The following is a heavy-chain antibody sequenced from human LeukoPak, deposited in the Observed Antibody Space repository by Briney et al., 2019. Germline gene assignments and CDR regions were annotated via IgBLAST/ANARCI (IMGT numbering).Heavy chain of an antibody. CDR3: ARQTGSGLFILP. CDR2: IYYSGST. CDR1: GGSISTYY. Sequence: PSETLSLTCTVSGGSISTYYWSWIRQPPGRGLEWIGYIYYSGSTNYNPSLKSRVTISVDTSKNQFSLKLSSVTAADTAVYYCARQTGSGLFILPGGQGTLVTVSS. J-gene: IGHJ4*02. D-gene: IGHD3/OR15-3a*01. V-gene: IGHV4-59*01.